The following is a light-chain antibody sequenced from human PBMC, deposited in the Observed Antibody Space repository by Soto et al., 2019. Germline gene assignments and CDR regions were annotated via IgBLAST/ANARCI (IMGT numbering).Light chain of an antibody. CDR1: YSDVGSYNL. Sequence: QSALTQPASVSGSPGQSITISCTGTYSDVGSYNLVSWYQHHPGKAPKLIIYEGSKRPSGVSNRFSGSKSGNTASLTISGLQAEDEADYYCSSYTSSSTVVFGGGTKLTVL. J-gene: IGLJ2*01. CDR2: EGS. V-gene: IGLV2-14*02. CDR3: SSYTSSSTVV.